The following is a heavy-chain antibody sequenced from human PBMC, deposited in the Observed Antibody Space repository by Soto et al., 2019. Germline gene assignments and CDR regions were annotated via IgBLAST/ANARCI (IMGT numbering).Heavy chain of an antibody. Sequence: GWSLRLSCAASGFTFDDYTMHWVRQAPGKGLEWVSLISWDGGSTYYADSVKGRFTISRENSKNSLYLQMNSLRTEDTALYYCAKGDSDFWSGYEYWGQGTLVTVSS. CDR2: ISWDGGST. V-gene: IGHV3-43*01. J-gene: IGHJ4*02. CDR1: GFTFDDYT. D-gene: IGHD3-3*01. CDR3: AKGDSDFWSGYEY.